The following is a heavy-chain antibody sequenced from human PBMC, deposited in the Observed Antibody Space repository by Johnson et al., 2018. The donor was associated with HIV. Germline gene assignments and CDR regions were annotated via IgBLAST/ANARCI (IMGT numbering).Heavy chain of an antibody. D-gene: IGHD3-3*01. J-gene: IGHJ3*02. CDR1: GFTLSHYG. CDR3: TTTLTSTICGVVETMDAFDI. Sequence: AQLVESGGGVLRPGGSLRLSCAVSGFTLSHYGMHWVRQAPGKGLEWVSGINWNGGSTGYAYSVKGRFTISRDDSKNTLYLQMNSLKTEDTAVYYCTTTLTSTICGVVETMDAFDIWGQGTMVTVSS. CDR2: INWNGGST. V-gene: IGHV3-20*04.